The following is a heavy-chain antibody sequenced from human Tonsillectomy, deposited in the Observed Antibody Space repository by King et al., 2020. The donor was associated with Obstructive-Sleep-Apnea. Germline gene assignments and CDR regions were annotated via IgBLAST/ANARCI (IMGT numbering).Heavy chain of an antibody. Sequence: QLQESGPGLVKPSETLSLSCTVSGGSISSSNYYWGWIRQPPGKGLEWIGNIYYSGRTYYNPSLKSRVTISVDTSKNQFSLKVSSVTAADTAVYYCAGDPYSSGWYWYFDLWGRGTLVTVSS. V-gene: IGHV4-39*07. D-gene: IGHD6-19*01. CDR1: GGSISSSNYY. CDR3: AGDPYSSGWYWYFDL. J-gene: IGHJ2*01. CDR2: IYYSGRT.